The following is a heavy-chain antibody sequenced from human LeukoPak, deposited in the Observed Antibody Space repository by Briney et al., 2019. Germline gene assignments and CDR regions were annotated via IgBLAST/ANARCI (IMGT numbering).Heavy chain of an antibody. J-gene: IGHJ4*02. CDR2: ISTSGDNT. V-gene: IGHV3-23*01. D-gene: IGHD2-2*01. CDR1: GFTFSSYA. CDR3: ARKVYHRFDY. Sequence: PGGSLRPSCAASGFTFSSYAMTWVRQAPGKGLEWVSAISTSGDNTYYADSVRGRFTISRDNSKNTLYLQMNSLRADDTAVYYCARKVYHRFDYWGQGTLVTVSS.